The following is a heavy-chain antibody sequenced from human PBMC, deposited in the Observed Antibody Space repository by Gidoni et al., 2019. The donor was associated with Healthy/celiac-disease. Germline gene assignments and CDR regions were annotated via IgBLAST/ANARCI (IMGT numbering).Heavy chain of an antibody. Sequence: EVQLVESGGGLVQPGGSLRLSCAASGFPFSSYWMSWVRQAPGKGPEWVANIKQDGREKYYVDAVKGRFTISRDNAKNSLYLQMNSLRAEDTAVYYCARDGRDGYNPMWGDDAFDIWGQGTMVTVSS. D-gene: IGHD5-12*01. CDR2: IKQDGREK. J-gene: IGHJ3*02. V-gene: IGHV3-7*04. CDR1: GFPFSSYW. CDR3: ARDGRDGYNPMWGDDAFDI.